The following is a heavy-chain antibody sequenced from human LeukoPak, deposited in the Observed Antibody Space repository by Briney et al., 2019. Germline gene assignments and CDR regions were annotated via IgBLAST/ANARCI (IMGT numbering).Heavy chain of an antibody. J-gene: IGHJ4*02. Sequence: PGGSLRLSCAASGFTFSSYGMHWVRQAPGKGLEWVAVISYDGSNKHYADSVKGRFTISRDNSKNTLYLQMNSLRAEDTAVYYCAKDGVTQWLAAYRRYYFDYWGQGTLVTVSS. CDR1: GFTFSSYG. CDR2: ISYDGSNK. CDR3: AKDGVTQWLAAYRRYYFDY. D-gene: IGHD6-19*01. V-gene: IGHV3-30*18.